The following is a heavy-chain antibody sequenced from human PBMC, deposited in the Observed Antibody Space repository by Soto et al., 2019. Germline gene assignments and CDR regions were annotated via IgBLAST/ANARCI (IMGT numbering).Heavy chain of an antibody. Sequence: EVQLVESGGGLVQPGGSLRLSCAASGFTVSSHYMTWVRQAPGKGLEWVSLIYSGGNTYYADSVKGRFTISRDNSKNTLYLQMSSLRAEDTAVCYCAYGFDYWGQGTLVTVSS. V-gene: IGHV3-66*01. D-gene: IGHD4-17*01. CDR3: AYGFDY. CDR2: IYSGGNT. CDR1: GFTVSSHY. J-gene: IGHJ4*02.